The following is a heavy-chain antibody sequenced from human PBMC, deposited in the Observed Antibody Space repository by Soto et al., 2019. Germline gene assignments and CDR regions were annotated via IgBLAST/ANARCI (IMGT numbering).Heavy chain of an antibody. V-gene: IGHV1-69*01. CDR2: IIPIFGTA. CDR1: GGTFSSYA. D-gene: IGHD2-15*01. Sequence: QVQLVQSGAEVKKPGSSVKVSCKASGGTFSSYAISWVRQAPGQGLEWMGGIIPIFGTANYAQKFQGRVTITADESTSTAYMELSSLRSEDTAVYYCAREWVVVVLPYYYYGMDVWGQGTTVTVSS. J-gene: IGHJ6*02. CDR3: AREWVVVVLPYYYYGMDV.